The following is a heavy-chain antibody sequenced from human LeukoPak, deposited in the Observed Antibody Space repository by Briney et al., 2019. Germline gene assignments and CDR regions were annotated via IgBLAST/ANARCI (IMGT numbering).Heavy chain of an antibody. CDR1: GFTSSDYT. V-gene: IGHV3-23*01. CDR2: ISVSDDST. Sequence: GGSLRLSCAASGFTSSDYTMNWVRQSPGKGLEWVSGISVSDDSTYYADSVKGRFTISRDKSNNMLHLQMNSLRVEDTAVYYCARTMGRGPGGHFDYWGQGTLVTVSS. CDR3: ARTMGRGPGGHFDY. D-gene: IGHD3-10*01. J-gene: IGHJ4*02.